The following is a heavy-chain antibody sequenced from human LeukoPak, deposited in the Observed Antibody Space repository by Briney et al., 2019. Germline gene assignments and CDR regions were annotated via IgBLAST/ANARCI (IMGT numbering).Heavy chain of an antibody. J-gene: IGHJ4*02. CDR2: ISSSGSTI. CDR3: ARDPGTYFASDY. D-gene: IGHD3-10*01. CDR1: GFTFSSYE. V-gene: IGHV3-48*03. Sequence: GGSLRLSCAASGFTFSSYEMNWVRQAPGKGLEWVSYISSSGSTIYYADSVKGRFTISRDNAKNSLYLQMNSLRAEDTAVYYCARDPGTYFASDYWGQGTLVTVSS.